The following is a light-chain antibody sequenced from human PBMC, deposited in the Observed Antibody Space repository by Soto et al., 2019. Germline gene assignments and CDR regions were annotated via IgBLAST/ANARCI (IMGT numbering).Light chain of an antibody. CDR3: QQSYSTPYT. Sequence: DIPMTQSPSSLSASVGDRVTITCRASQSISNYLNWYQQIPGKAPKLMIYAASSWQSGVPSRFSGSGSGTDFTLTISSLQPEEFATYYGQQSYSTPYTFGQGTKLEIK. V-gene: IGKV1-39*01. J-gene: IGKJ2*01. CDR2: AAS. CDR1: QSISNY.